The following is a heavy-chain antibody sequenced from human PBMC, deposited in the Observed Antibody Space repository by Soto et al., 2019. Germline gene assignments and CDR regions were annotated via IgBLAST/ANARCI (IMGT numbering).Heavy chain of an antibody. CDR2: IYYSGST. D-gene: IGHD4-17*01. Sequence: SETLSLTCTVSGGSISSYYWSWIRQPPGKGPEWIGYIYYSGSTNYNPSLKSRVTISVDTSKNQFSLKLSSVTAADTAVYYCARDPSDGDYVFDYWGQGTLVTVSS. CDR1: GGSISSYY. CDR3: ARDPSDGDYVFDY. J-gene: IGHJ4*02. V-gene: IGHV4-59*01.